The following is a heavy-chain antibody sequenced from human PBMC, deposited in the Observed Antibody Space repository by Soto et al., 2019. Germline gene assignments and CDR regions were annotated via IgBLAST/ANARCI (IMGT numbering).Heavy chain of an antibody. CDR1: GFTFSTYG. Sequence: SLRLSCAASGFTFSTYGMAWVRQAPGKGLDWVASIRGRGDGIQYADAVQGRFVISRGNSINTLFLQMGNLRVEDTATYYCAKVSGSGDFHVIGGQGTLVTVSS. J-gene: IGHJ4*02. CDR2: IRGRGDGI. D-gene: IGHD2-21*02. V-gene: IGHV3-23*01. CDR3: AKVSGSGDFHVI.